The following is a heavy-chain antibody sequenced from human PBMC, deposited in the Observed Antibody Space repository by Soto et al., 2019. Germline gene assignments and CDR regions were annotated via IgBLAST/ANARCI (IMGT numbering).Heavy chain of an antibody. D-gene: IGHD2-2*01. CDR3: ARGRDSTSGGRFGWEFDL. J-gene: IGHJ2*01. CDR2: MNPKSGNR. V-gene: IGHV1-8*01. CDR1: GYTFSSYD. Sequence: QVQLVQSGAEVKKPGASVKVSCKASGYTFSSYDLNWVRQANGEGHEWMGWMNPKSGNRGAAPKFKGRVTMTRDTSRRTVYIEVSSLNPEDTAVYYCARGRDSTSGGRFGWEFDLWGRGTLVTVSS.